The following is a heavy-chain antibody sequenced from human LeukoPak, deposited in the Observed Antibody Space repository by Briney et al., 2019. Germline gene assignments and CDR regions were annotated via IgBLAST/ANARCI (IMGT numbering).Heavy chain of an antibody. CDR3: AKDTGGVWFGELSAFDY. CDR2: ISWNSGSI. Sequence: PGGSLRLSCAASGSTFDDYAMHWVRQAPGKGLEWVSGISWNSGSIGYADSVKGRFTISRDNAKNSLYLQMNSLRAEDTALYYCAKDTGGVWFGELSAFDYWGQGTLVTVSS. J-gene: IGHJ4*02. CDR1: GSTFDDYA. V-gene: IGHV3-9*01. D-gene: IGHD3-10*01.